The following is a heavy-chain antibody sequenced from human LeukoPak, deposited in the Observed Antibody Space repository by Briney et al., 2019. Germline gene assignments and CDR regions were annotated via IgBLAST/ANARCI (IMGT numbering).Heavy chain of an antibody. V-gene: IGHV1-18*01. CDR1: GYTFTSYG. CDR3: ARVVGLGQYKGAFDI. D-gene: IGHD3-16*01. CDR2: ISAYNGNT. Sequence: ASVKVSCKASGYTFTSYGISWVRQAPGQGLEWMGWISAYNGNTNYAQKLQGRVTMTTDTSTSTAYMELRSLRSDDTAVYYCARVVGLGQYKGAFDIWGQGTMVTVSS. J-gene: IGHJ3*02.